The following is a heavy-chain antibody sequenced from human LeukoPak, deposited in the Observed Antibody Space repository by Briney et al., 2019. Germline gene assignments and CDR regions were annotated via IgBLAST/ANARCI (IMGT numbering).Heavy chain of an antibody. CDR1: GFTFRSYG. J-gene: IGHJ5*02. V-gene: IGHV3-23*01. Sequence: PGGSLRLSCAASGFTFRSYGMSWVRQAPGKGLEWVSFISGGDGTIYYADSVKGRFTISRDNSKNTLYLQMNSLRAEDTAVYYCAKDLMRDLWFGESWGQGTLVTVSS. D-gene: IGHD3-10*01. CDR2: ISGGDGTI. CDR3: AKDLMRDLWFGES.